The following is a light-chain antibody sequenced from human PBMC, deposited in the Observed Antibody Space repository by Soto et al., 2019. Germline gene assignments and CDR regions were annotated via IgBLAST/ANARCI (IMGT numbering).Light chain of an antibody. Sequence: DTQMTQSPSSLSASVGDRVTITCQASQGIAKYLHWYQQKPGKAPKLLVYHASNLQTGVPPRFSGSGSGTDFTLTISSLQPEDIATYFCQQSDNLPLTFGGGTKV. J-gene: IGKJ4*01. V-gene: IGKV1-33*01. CDR3: QQSDNLPLT. CDR2: HAS. CDR1: QGIAKY.